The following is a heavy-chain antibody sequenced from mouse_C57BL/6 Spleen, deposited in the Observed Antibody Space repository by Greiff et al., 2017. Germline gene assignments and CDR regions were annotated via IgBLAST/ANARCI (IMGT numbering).Heavy chain of an antibody. CDR2: IYPGNGAT. Sequence: VQLQQSGPELVKPGASVKISCKASGYPFSSSWMNWVKQRPGKGLEWIGRIYPGNGATNYNGKFKGKATLTADKSSSTAYMQLSSLTSEDSAVDSSVCPFYYDSDGYALDHWGQGASVTVSS. CDR3: VCPFYYDSDGYALDH. CDR1: GYPFSSSW. J-gene: IGHJ4*01. D-gene: IGHD2-4*01. V-gene: IGHV1-82*01.